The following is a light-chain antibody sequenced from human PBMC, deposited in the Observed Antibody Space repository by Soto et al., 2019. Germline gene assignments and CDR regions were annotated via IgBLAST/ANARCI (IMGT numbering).Light chain of an antibody. CDR3: QAWDSSTAI. J-gene: IGLJ1*01. V-gene: IGLV3-1*01. CDR2: QDS. CDR1: KLGDKY. Sequence: SYELTQPPSVSVSPGQTASITCSGDKLGDKYACWYQQKPGQSPVLVIYQDSKRPSGIPERFSGSNSGNTATLTISGTQAMDEADYYCQAWDSSTAIFGTGTKVNVL.